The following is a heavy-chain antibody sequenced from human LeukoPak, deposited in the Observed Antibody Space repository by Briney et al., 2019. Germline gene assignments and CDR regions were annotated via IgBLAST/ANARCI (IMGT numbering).Heavy chain of an antibody. J-gene: IGHJ4*02. CDR3: AKDDQHYYGSGSYDY. Sequence: GGSLRLSCAASGFTFSSYAMHWVRQAPGKGLEWVAVISYDGSNKYYADSVKGRFTISRDNSKNTLYLQMNSLRAEDTAVYYCAKDDQHYYGSGSYDYWGQGTLVTVSS. D-gene: IGHD3-10*01. CDR2: ISYDGSNK. V-gene: IGHV3-30*04. CDR1: GFTFSSYA.